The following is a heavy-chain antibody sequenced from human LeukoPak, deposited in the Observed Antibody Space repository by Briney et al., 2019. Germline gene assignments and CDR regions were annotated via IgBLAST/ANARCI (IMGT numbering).Heavy chain of an antibody. V-gene: IGHV3-7*01. CDR1: GFTFSSYW. CDR3: ARDLRQQSYYYYYYMDV. Sequence: GGSLRLSYAASGFTFSSYWMSWVRQAPGKGLEWVANIKQDGSEKYYVDSVKGRFTISRDNAKNSLYLQMNSLRAEDTAVYYCARDLRQQSYYYYYYMDVWGKGTTVTISS. CDR2: IKQDGSEK. D-gene: IGHD6-13*01. J-gene: IGHJ6*03.